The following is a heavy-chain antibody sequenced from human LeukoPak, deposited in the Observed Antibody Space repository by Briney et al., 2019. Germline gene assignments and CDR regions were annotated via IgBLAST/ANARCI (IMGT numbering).Heavy chain of an antibody. CDR2: FDPEDGET. CDR1: GYTLTELS. Sequence: GASVKVSCKVSGYTLTELSMHWVRQGPGKGLEWMGGFDPEDGETIYAQKFQGRVTMTEDTSTDTAYMELSSLRSEGTAVYYCATPVARNYYFDYWGQGTLVTVSS. J-gene: IGHJ4*02. V-gene: IGHV1-24*01. CDR3: ATPVARNYYFDY. D-gene: IGHD5-12*01.